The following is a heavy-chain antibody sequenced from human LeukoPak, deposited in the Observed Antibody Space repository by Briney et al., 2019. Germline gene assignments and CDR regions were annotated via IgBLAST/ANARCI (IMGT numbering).Heavy chain of an antibody. CDR2: IKQDGSEK. D-gene: IGHD4-17*01. J-gene: IGHJ4*02. Sequence: PGGPLRLSCAASGFTFSSYWMSWVRQAPGKGLEWVANIKQDGSEKYYVDSVKGRFTISRDNAKNSLYLQMNSLRAEDTAVYYCARDYGDYYFDYWGQGTLVTVSS. CDR3: ARDYGDYYFDY. V-gene: IGHV3-7*01. CDR1: GFTFSSYW.